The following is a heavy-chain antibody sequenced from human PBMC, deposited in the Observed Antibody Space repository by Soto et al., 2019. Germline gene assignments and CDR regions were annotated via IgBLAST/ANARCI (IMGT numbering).Heavy chain of an antibody. D-gene: IGHD6-13*01. V-gene: IGHV1-69*02. CDR1: GGTFSSYT. CDR3: ASHPGVAAAGNLW. J-gene: IGHJ4*02. CDR2: IIPILGIA. Sequence: QVQLVQSGAEVKKPGSSVKVSCKASGGTFSSYTISWVRQAPEQGLEWMGRIIPILGIANYAQKFQGRVTITADKSTSTAYMELSSLRSEDTAVYYCASHPGVAAAGNLWWGQGTLVTVSS.